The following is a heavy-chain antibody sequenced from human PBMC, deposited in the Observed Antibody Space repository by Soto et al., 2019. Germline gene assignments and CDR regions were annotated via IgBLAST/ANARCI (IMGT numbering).Heavy chain of an antibody. D-gene: IGHD1-20*01. CDR2: ISYDGSNK. CDR3: ATARYNWKDFDY. V-gene: IGHV3-30*03. CDR1: GFTFSSYG. Sequence: PGGSLTLSCAASGFTFSSYGMHWVRQAPGKGLEWVAVISYDGSNKYYADSVKGRFTISRDNSKNTLYLQMNSLRAEDTAVYYCATARYNWKDFDYWGQGXLVTVSS. J-gene: IGHJ4*02.